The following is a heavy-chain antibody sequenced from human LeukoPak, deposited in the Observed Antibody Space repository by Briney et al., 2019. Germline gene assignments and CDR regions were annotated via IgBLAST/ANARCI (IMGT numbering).Heavy chain of an antibody. CDR2: ISYDGSNK. J-gene: IGHJ6*02. CDR1: GFTFSSYA. CDR3: AREVEVALLYYYYYGMDV. Sequence: GGSLRLSCAASGFTFSSYAMHWVRQAPGKGLEWVAVISYDGSNKYYADSVKGRFTISRDNSKNTLYLQMNSLRAEDTAVYYCAREVEVALLYYYYYGMDVWGQGTTVTVSS. D-gene: IGHD6-19*01. V-gene: IGHV3-30-3*01.